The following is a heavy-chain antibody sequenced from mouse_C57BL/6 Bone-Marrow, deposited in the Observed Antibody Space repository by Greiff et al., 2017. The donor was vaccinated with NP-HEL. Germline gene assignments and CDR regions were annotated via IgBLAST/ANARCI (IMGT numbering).Heavy chain of an antibody. J-gene: IGHJ1*03. CDR2: IYPRSGNT. Sequence: VQLQQSGAELARPGASVKLSCKASGYTFTSYGISWVKQRTGQGLEWIGEIYPRSGNTYYNEKFKGKATLTADKSSSTAYMELRSLTSEDSAVYFCARRRTTVVATKGWYFDVWGTGTTVTVSS. V-gene: IGHV1-81*01. D-gene: IGHD1-1*01. CDR3: ARRRTTVVATKGWYFDV. CDR1: GYTFTSYG.